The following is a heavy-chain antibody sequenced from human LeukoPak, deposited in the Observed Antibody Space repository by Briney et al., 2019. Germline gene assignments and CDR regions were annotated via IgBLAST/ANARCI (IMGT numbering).Heavy chain of an antibody. J-gene: IGHJ3*02. D-gene: IGHD5-12*01. Sequence: GGSLRLSCAASGFTFSSYAMHWVRQAPGKGLEYVSAISSNGGSTYYANSVKGRFTISRDNSKNTLYLQMGSLRAEDMAVYYCAREKATRRSPFRRHDAFDIWGQGTMVTVSS. CDR2: ISSNGGST. CDR1: GFTFSSYA. V-gene: IGHV3-64*01. CDR3: AREKATRRSPFRRHDAFDI.